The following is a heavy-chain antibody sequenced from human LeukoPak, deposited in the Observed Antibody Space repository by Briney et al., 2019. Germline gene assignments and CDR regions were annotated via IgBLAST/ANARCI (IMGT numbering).Heavy chain of an antibody. CDR1: GFTFSSYS. CDR3: ARGGTTVLHYFDY. Sequence: PGGSLRLSCAASGFTFSSYSMNWVRQAPGKGLEWVSSISGSSSYIYYADSVKGRFTISRDNAKNSLYLQMNSLRAEDTAVYYCARGGTTVLHYFDYWGQGTLVTVSS. CDR2: ISGSSSYI. J-gene: IGHJ4*02. D-gene: IGHD2-2*01. V-gene: IGHV3-21*01.